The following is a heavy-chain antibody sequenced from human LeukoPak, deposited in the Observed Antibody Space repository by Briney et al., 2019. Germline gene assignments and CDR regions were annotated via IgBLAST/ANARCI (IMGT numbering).Heavy chain of an antibody. CDR2: IKQDGTES. Sequence: GGSLRLSCAASGFTFSRYWMSWVRQAPGKGLEWVANIKQDGTESNLVDSVKGRFTISRDNAKNSLFLHMNRLRADDTAVYFCARDYDSSGYDSRLEYWGQGTLVTVSS. J-gene: IGHJ4*02. D-gene: IGHD3-22*01. CDR1: GFTFSRYW. V-gene: IGHV3-7*01. CDR3: ARDYDSSGYDSRLEY.